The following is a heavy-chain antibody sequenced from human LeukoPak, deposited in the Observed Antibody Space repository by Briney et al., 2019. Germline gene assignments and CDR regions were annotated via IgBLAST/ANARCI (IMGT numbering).Heavy chain of an antibody. CDR2: IIPIFGTA. Sequence: SVKVSCKASGGTFSSYAISWVRQAPGQGLEWMGGIIPIFGTANYAQKFQGRVTITADKSTSTAYMELSSLRSEDTAGYYCGRDSIPYYYDSSGYQDDAFDIWGQGTMVTVSS. D-gene: IGHD3-22*01. CDR3: GRDSIPYYYDSSGYQDDAFDI. CDR1: GGTFSSYA. J-gene: IGHJ3*02. V-gene: IGHV1-69*06.